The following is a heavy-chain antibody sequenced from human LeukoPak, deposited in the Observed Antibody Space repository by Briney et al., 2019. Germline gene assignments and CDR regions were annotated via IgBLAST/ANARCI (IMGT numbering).Heavy chain of an antibody. J-gene: IGHJ6*03. D-gene: IGHD6-13*01. CDR1: GYTFTSYY. CDR3: ARDLGVAAQYYYYYYMDV. Sequence: GASVKVSCKASGYTFTSYYMHWVRQAPGQGLEWMGLINPSGGSTSYAQKFQGRVTMTRDMSTSTVYMELSSLRSEDTAVYYCARDLGVAAQYYYYYYMDVWGKGTTVTVSS. V-gene: IGHV1-46*01. CDR2: INPSGGST.